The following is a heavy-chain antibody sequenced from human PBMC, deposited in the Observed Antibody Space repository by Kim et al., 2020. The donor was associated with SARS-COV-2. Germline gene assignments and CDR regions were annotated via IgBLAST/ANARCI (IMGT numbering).Heavy chain of an antibody. CDR2: ISGSGGST. V-gene: IGHV3-23*01. CDR1: GFTFSSYA. D-gene: IGHD3-10*01. CDR3: AKGVGGSGSYFPDY. J-gene: IGHJ4*02. Sequence: GGSLRLSCAASGFTFSSYAMSWVRQAPGKGLEWVSAISGSGGSTYYADSVKGRFTISRDNSKNTLYLQMNSLRAEDTAVYYCAKGVGGSGSYFPDYWGQGTLVTVSS.